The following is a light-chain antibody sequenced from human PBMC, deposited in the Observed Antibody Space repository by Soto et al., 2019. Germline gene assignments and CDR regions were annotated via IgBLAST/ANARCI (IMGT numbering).Light chain of an antibody. CDR3: QSYDSSLSVV. Sequence: QSVLTQPPSVSGAPGQRVTISCTGSSSNIGAGYEVHWHQQLPRTAPKLLIYGNSNRPSGVPDRFSGSKSGTSASLAITGLQAEDEADYYCQSYDSSLSVVFGGGTKVTVL. V-gene: IGLV1-40*01. CDR1: SSNIGAGYE. J-gene: IGLJ2*01. CDR2: GNS.